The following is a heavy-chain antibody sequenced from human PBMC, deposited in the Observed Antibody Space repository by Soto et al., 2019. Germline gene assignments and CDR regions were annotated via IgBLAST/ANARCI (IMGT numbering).Heavy chain of an antibody. V-gene: IGHV3-15*01. Sequence: GGSLRLSCAASGFTFSNAWMSWVRQAPGKGLEWVGRIKSKTDGGTTDYAAPVKGRFTISRDDSKNTLYLQMNSLKTEDTAAYYCTTGRSTVTTRYYYYGMDVWGQGTTVTVS. D-gene: IGHD4-17*01. CDR2: IKSKTDGGTT. CDR3: TTGRSTVTTRYYYYGMDV. CDR1: GFTFSNAW. J-gene: IGHJ6*02.